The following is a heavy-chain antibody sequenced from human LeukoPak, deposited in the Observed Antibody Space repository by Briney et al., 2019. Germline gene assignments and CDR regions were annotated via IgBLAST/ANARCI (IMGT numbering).Heavy chain of an antibody. D-gene: IGHD3-10*01. V-gene: IGHV3-9*01. J-gene: IGHJ4*02. CDR1: GFSFRDYP. CDR2: ISWNSGSI. Sequence: GGSLRLSCEAAGFSFRDYPMGWVRRASGKRLEWVSGISWNSGSIGYADSVKGRFTISRDNAKNSLYLQMNSLRAEDTALYYCAKGSSTYGSGSYYSPPLDYWGQGTLVTVSS. CDR3: AKGSSTYGSGSYYSPPLDY.